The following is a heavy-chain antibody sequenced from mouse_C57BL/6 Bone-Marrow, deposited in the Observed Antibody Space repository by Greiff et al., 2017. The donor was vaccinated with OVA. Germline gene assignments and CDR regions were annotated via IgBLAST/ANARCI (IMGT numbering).Heavy chain of an antibody. CDR3: ARYGGSSAWFAY. V-gene: IGHV14-4*01. J-gene: IGHJ3*01. Sequence: EVKLMESGAELVRPGASVKLSCTASGFNINDDYMHWVKQRPEQGLEWIGWIDPENGDTEYASKFQGKATITADTSSNTAYLQLSSLTSEDTAVYYCARYGGSSAWFAYWGQGTLVTVSA. CDR2: IDPENGDT. CDR1: GFNINDDY. D-gene: IGHD1-1*01.